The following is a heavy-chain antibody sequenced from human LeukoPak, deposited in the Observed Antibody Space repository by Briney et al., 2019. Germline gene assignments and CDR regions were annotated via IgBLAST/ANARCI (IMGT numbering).Heavy chain of an antibody. CDR2: IYYSGST. D-gene: IGHD3-10*01. CDR3: ARDGGVRGVQTKYNGFDP. CDR1: GGSISSGGYC. V-gene: IGHV4-31*03. Sequence: PSETLSLTCTVSGGSISSGGYCWRWIRQHPGKGLEWIGYIYYSGSTYYNPPLKSRVTISVVTSKNQFSLKLSSVTAADTAVDYCARDGGVRGVQTKYNGFDPWGQGTLVTVSS. J-gene: IGHJ5*02.